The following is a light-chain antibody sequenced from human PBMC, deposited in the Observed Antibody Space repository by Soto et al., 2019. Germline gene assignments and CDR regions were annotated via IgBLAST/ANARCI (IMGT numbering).Light chain of an antibody. CDR2: EVS. CDR1: SSDVGGYNY. J-gene: IGLJ1*01. Sequence: QSALTQPASVSGSPGQSITISCTGTSSDVGGYNYVSWYQQHPGKAPKLMIYEVSNRPSGVSNRFSGSKSGNTASLTMSGLQAEDEADYYCSSYTSSSFYVFGTGTKLTVL. V-gene: IGLV2-14*01. CDR3: SSYTSSSFYV.